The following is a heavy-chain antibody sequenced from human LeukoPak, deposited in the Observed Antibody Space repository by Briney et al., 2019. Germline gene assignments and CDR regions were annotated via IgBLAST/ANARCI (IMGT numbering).Heavy chain of an antibody. J-gene: IGHJ4*02. Sequence: GGSLRLSCAASGFTFSSYWMHWVRQAPGRGLVRVAGIKADASSTSYADSVKGRFTISRNNAKNTLYLQMNSLRAEGTAVYYCARVLLWFGEFTAPFGYWGQGSWVTVSS. V-gene: IGHV3-74*01. CDR3: ARVLLWFGEFTAPFGY. CDR1: GFTFSSYW. CDR2: IKADASST. D-gene: IGHD3-10*01.